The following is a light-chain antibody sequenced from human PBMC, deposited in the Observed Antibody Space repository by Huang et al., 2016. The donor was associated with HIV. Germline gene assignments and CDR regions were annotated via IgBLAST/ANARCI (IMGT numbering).Light chain of an antibody. CDR1: QSVASNQ. CDR2: GAS. CDR3: QQYDSSPAT. J-gene: IGKJ2*01. Sequence: EIVLTQSPGSLSLSPGDTATLSCRASQSVASNQLAWYQQKPGQAPGLLISGASNRATGIPDRFSGSGSGTDFNFTITRLEPEDFAVYFCQQYDSSPATFGRGTQLEIK. V-gene: IGKV3-20*01.